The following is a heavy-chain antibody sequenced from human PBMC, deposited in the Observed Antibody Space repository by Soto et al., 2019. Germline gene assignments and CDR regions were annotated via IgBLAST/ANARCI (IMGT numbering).Heavy chain of an antibody. CDR3: AREKYQSTGTSVDAFDI. Sequence: EVQLVESGGGLVKHGGSLRLSCAASGFTFSSYSMNWVRQAPGKGLEWVSSISSSSSYIYYADSVKGRFTISRDNAKNSLYLQMNSLRAEDTAVYYCAREKYQSTGTSVDAFDIWGQGTMVTVSS. CDR1: GFTFSSYS. J-gene: IGHJ3*02. D-gene: IGHD1-1*01. V-gene: IGHV3-21*01. CDR2: ISSSSSYI.